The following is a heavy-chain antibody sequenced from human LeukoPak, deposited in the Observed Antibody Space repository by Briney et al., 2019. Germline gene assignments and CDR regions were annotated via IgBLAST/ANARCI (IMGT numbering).Heavy chain of an antibody. CDR2: VKLDGGEE. Sequence: GGSLRLSCVASGFTLGDSWMTWVRQAPEKGLEWVADVKLDGGEEYVDSVKGRFTISRDNAKNSLYLQMNSLRAEDTAVYYCARDEPSPLRGDFFDYWGQGTLVTVSS. V-gene: IGHV3-7*01. J-gene: IGHJ4*02. CDR3: ARDEPSPLRGDFFDY. CDR1: GFTLGDSW. D-gene: IGHD2-21*02.